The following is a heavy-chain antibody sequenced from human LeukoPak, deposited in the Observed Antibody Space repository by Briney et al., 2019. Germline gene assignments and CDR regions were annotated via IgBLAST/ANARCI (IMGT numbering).Heavy chain of an antibody. Sequence: ASVKVSCKASGYTFTSYAMHWVRQAPGQRLEWMGWINAGNGNTKYSQKFQGRVTITRDTSASTVYMELSSLRSEDTAVYYCARDRAGGSSHYYYYGMDVWGQGTTVTVSS. CDR3: ARDRAGGSSHYYYYGMDV. V-gene: IGHV1-3*01. J-gene: IGHJ6*02. CDR2: INAGNGNT. CDR1: GYTFTSYA. D-gene: IGHD1-26*01.